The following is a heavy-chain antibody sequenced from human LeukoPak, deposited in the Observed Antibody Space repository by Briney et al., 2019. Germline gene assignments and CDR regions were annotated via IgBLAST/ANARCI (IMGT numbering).Heavy chain of an antibody. CDR2: IYYSGST. Sequence: PSETLSLTCTVSGGSISSYYWSWIRQPPGKGLEWIGYIYYSGSTNYNPSLKSRVTISVDTSKNQFSLKLSSVTAADTAVYYCARASAYYDILTGHTPSDYWGQGTLVTVSS. D-gene: IGHD3-9*01. J-gene: IGHJ4*02. CDR1: GGSISSYY. CDR3: ARASAYYDILTGHTPSDY. V-gene: IGHV4-59*01.